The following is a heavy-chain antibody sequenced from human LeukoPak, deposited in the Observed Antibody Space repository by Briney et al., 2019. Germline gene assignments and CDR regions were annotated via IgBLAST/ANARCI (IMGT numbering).Heavy chain of an antibody. CDR2: MHYSGST. Sequence: PSETLSLTCTVSGGSIINYDHYWGWIRQPPGKGLEWIASMHYSGSTYLNPSLKSRVTISVDTSKNQFSLNLSSVTAADTAVYYCTRSCGSTSCSDGDWFDPWGQGTLITVSS. CDR3: TRSCGSTSCSDGDWFDP. D-gene: IGHD2-2*01. CDR1: GGSIINYDHY. J-gene: IGHJ5*02. V-gene: IGHV4-39*01.